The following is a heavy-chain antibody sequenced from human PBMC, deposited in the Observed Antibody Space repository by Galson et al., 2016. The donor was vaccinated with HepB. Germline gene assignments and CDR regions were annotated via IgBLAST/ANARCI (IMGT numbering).Heavy chain of an antibody. Sequence: SVKVSCKASGYTFTRYAISWVRQAPGQGLEWMGLISVYNGNTNYAQNLQGRVTMTTDASTSTAYTELRSLRSDDTALYYCARGSGPSTHWGQGTLVTVSS. CDR2: ISVYNGNT. CDR1: GYTFTRYA. D-gene: IGHD3-10*01. V-gene: IGHV1-18*01. CDR3: ARGSGPSTH. J-gene: IGHJ4*02.